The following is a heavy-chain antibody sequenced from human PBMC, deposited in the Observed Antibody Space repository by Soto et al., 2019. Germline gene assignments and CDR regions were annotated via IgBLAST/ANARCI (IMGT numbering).Heavy chain of an antibody. Sequence: EVQLVESGGGLVQPGGSLRLSCAASGFTLSSYWMYWVRQTPGKGLVWVARIKNGAGDTSYAESGKGRFTISRDNAKNTLYLQMSSLRSEDTAVYYCVRFSGLDVWGQGTTVTVSS. CDR3: VRFSGLDV. CDR2: IKNGAGDT. J-gene: IGHJ6*02. V-gene: IGHV3-74*01. CDR1: GFTLSSYW.